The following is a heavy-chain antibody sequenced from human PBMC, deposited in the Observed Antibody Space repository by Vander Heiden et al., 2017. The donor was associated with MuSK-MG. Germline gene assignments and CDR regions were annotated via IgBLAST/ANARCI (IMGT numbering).Heavy chain of an antibody. J-gene: IGHJ3*02. CDR3: ATESLLCTGGVCARDSHDAFDI. CDR1: GYTFTDYY. CDR2: VDPEDGET. Sequence: EVQLVQSGAEVKKPGATVKISCKVSGYTFTDYYMHWVQQAPGKGLEWMGLVDPEDGETIYAEKFQGRVTITADTSTDTAYMELSSLRSEDTAVYYCATESLLCTGGVCARDSHDAFDIWGQGTMVTVSS. D-gene: IGHD2-8*02. V-gene: IGHV1-69-2*01.